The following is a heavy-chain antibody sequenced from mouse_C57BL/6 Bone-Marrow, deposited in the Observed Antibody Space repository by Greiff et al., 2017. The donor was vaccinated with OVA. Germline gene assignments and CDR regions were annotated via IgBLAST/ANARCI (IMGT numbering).Heavy chain of an antibody. D-gene: IGHD1-1*01. J-gene: IGHJ2*01. CDR3: ARGTTVSSGGYFDY. Sequence: EVQVVESGGGLVKPGGSLKLSCAASGFTFSDYGMHWVRQAPEKGLEWVAYISSGSSTIYYADTVKGRFTISRDNAKNTLFLQMTSLRSEDTAMYYCARGTTVSSGGYFDYWGQGTTLTVSS. CDR1: GFTFSDYG. CDR2: ISSGSSTI. V-gene: IGHV5-17*01.